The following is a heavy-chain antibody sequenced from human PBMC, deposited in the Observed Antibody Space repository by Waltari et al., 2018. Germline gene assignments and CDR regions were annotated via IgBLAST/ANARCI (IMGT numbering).Heavy chain of an antibody. Sequence: EVQLVESGGGLVKPGGSLRLSCAASEFTFSNAWMSWVRQAPGKGLEWVGRIRSKTDGGTTDYAAPVKGRFTISRDDSKNTLYLQMNSLKTEDTAVYYCTRQQLPDWYFDLWGRGTLVTVSS. CDR2: IRSKTDGGTT. CDR1: EFTFSNAW. CDR3: TRQQLPDWYFDL. V-gene: IGHV3-15*01. D-gene: IGHD6-13*01. J-gene: IGHJ2*01.